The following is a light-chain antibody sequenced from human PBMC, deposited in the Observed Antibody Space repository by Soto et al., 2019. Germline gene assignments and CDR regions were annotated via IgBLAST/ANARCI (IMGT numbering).Light chain of an antibody. V-gene: IGKV3-15*01. Sequence: EIVMTQSPATLSVSPGERITISCRASQTVGSNLAWYQQKPGQAPRLLIYTTSSRATGVPAKFSGSGSGTEFTRPIDSLQSEDFVLYYCQQYNSWPRTFGQGTRVEIK. CDR2: TTS. CDR1: QTVGSN. J-gene: IGKJ1*01. CDR3: QQYNSWPRT.